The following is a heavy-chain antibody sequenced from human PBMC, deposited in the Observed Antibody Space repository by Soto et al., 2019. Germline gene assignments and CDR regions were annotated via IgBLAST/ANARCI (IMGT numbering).Heavy chain of an antibody. CDR1: GSSIRSSSC. CDR2: IHDSGST. CDR3: ARDLWGYCGTDCYPLDV. D-gene: IGHD2-21*02. J-gene: IGHJ6*02. Sequence: SAIPSLTCAVYGSSIRSSSCWRWVPQSPGKGLEWIGEIHDSGSTESNPSLKSRVTISLDKSKNQFSLNVSSVTAADTAVYYCARDLWGYCGTDCYPLDVWGQGTTVT. V-gene: IGHV4-4*02.